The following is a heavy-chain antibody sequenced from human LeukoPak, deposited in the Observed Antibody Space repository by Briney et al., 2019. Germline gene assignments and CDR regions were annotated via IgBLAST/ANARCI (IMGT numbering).Heavy chain of an antibody. D-gene: IGHD1-1*01. J-gene: IGHJ4*02. CDR2: ISAYNGNT. Sequence: SVKVSCKASGYTFTRYDINWVRQAPGQGLEWKGWISAYNGNTNYAQKLQGRVTMTTDTSTGTAYMELRSLRSDDTAVYYCARGAAMQFDDIHYWGQGTLVTVSS. V-gene: IGHV1-18*01. CDR3: ARGAAMQFDDIHY. CDR1: GYTFTRYD.